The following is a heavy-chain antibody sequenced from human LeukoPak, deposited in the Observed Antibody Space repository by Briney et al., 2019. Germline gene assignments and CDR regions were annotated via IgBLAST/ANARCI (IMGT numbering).Heavy chain of an antibody. CDR2: ISYDGSNK. CDR1: GFTFSSYA. D-gene: IGHD6-19*01. V-gene: IGHV3-30-3*01. CDR3: ARDLGSGWYYFDY. Sequence: GGSLRLSCAAPGFTFSSYAMHWVRQAPGKGLEWVAVISYDGSNKYYADSVKGRFTISRDNSKNTLYLQMNSLRAEDTAVYYCARDLGSGWYYFDYWGQGTLVTVSS. J-gene: IGHJ4*02.